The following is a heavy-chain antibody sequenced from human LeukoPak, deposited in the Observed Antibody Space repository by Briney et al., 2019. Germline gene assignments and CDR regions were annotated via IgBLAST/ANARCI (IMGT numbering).Heavy chain of an antibody. CDR3: AKDLVGVAHYYFDY. J-gene: IGHJ4*02. Sequence: ASVKVSCKASGYTFTSYYMHWVRQAPGQGLEWMGIINPSGGSTSYAQKFQGRVTMTRDMSTSAVYMELNSLRAEDTAIYYCAKDLVGVAHYYFDYWGQGTLVTVSS. V-gene: IGHV1-46*01. D-gene: IGHD2-15*01. CDR2: INPSGGST. CDR1: GYTFTSYY.